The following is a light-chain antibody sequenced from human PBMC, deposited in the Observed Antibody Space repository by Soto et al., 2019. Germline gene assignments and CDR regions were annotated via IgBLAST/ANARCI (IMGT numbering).Light chain of an antibody. CDR2: GAS. J-gene: IGKJ1*01. V-gene: IGKV3-20*01. CDR3: QLDKRTPPWT. Sequence: DIVLTQSPGTPSLSPGERATLSCRASQSIRNNNLAWYQQKPGQAPRLLIYGASSRATGIPDRFSGSGSGTDFTLTISRLEPEDFAVYYCQLDKRTPPWTFGQGTNVDIK. CDR1: QSIRNNN.